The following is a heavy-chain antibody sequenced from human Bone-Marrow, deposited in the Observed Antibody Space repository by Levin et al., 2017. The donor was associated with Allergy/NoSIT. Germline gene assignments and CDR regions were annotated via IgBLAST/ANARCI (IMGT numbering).Heavy chain of an antibody. V-gene: IGHV1-8*01. CDR3: ARYMDYDFWSGYLPNNWFDP. D-gene: IGHD3-3*01. CDR2: MNPNSGNT. CDR1: GYTFTSYD. Sequence: AASVKVSCKASGYTFTSYDINWVRQATGQGLEWMGWMNPNSGNTGYAQKFQGRVTMTRNTSISTAYMELSSLRSEDTAVYYCARYMDYDFWSGYLPNNWFDPWGQGTLVTVSS. J-gene: IGHJ5*02.